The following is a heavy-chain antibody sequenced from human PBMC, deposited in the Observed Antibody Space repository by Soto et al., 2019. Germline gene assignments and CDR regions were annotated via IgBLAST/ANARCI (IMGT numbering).Heavy chain of an antibody. CDR3: ARLKGSDFWSGYYYYYMDV. J-gene: IGHJ6*03. D-gene: IGHD3-3*01. V-gene: IGHV3-66*01. CDR1: GFTVSSNY. Sequence: GGSLRLSCAASGFTVSSNYMSWVRQAPGKGLEWVSVIYSGGSTYYADSVKGRFTISRDNSKNTLYLQMNSLRAEDTAVYYCARLKGSDFWSGYYYYYMDVWGKGTTVTVSS. CDR2: IYSGGST.